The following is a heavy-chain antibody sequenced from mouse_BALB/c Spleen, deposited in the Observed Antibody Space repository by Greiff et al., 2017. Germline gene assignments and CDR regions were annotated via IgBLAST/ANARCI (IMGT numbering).Heavy chain of an antibody. J-gene: IGHJ3*01. V-gene: IGHV3-6*02. Sequence: EVQLQQSGPGLVKPSQSLSLTCSVTGYSITSGYYWNWIRQFPGNKLEWMGYISYDGSNNYNPSLKNRISITRDTSKNQFFLKLNSVTTEDTATYYCARALRDWFAYWGQGTLVTVSA. CDR2: ISYDGSN. D-gene: IGHD1-1*01. CDR3: ARALRDWFAY. CDR1: GYSITSGYY.